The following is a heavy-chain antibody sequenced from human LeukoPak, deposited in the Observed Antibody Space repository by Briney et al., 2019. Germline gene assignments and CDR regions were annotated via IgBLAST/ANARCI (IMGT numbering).Heavy chain of an antibody. CDR1: GASISSYY. CDR3: ARQGYCSGTSCYAGGDWFDP. Sequence: PSETLSLTCTVSGASISSYYWSWIRQPPGKGLEWIGYIYSSGSTNYNPSLKGRVTISVDTSKNQFSLKLSSVTAADTAVYYCARQGYCSGTSCYAGGDWFDPWGQGTLVTVSS. CDR2: IYSSGST. D-gene: IGHD2-2*01. V-gene: IGHV4-59*01. J-gene: IGHJ5*02.